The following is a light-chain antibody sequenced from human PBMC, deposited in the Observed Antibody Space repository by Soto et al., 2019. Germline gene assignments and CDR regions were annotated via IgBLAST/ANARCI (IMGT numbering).Light chain of an antibody. Sequence: EIVLTQSKGTLSLSPGERATLSCRASQSIGSSYLAWYQQKPGQAPRLLIYGASSRATGIPDRFSGGGSGTDFSLTISRLDPEDFAVYYCQQYSSSPITFGQGTRLEI. V-gene: IGKV3-20*01. CDR1: QSIGSSY. CDR3: QQYSSSPIT. J-gene: IGKJ5*01. CDR2: GAS.